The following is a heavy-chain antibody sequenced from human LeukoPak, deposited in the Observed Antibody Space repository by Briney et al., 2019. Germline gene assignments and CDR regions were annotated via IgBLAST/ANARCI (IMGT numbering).Heavy chain of an antibody. CDR1: GYTFTGYY. Sequence: ASVKVSCKASGYTFTGYYMHWVRQAPGQGLEWMGWINPNSGGTNYAQKFQGRVTMTRDTSISTAYMELSRLRSEDTAVYYCARVESIAAAGYFDYWGQGTLVTVSS. D-gene: IGHD6-13*01. J-gene: IGHJ4*02. CDR2: INPNSGGT. CDR3: ARVESIAAAGYFDY. V-gene: IGHV1-2*02.